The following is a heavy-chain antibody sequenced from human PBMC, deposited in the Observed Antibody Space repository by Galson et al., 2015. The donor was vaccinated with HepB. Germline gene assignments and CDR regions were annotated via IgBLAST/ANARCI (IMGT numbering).Heavy chain of an antibody. CDR2: ISSSSSYT. CDR3: ARVPSRIPTTFDY. Sequence: SLRLSCAASGFTFSDYYMSWIRQAPGKGLEWVSYISSSSSYTNYADSVKGRFTISRDNAKNSLYLQMNSLRAEDTAVYYCARVPSRIPTTFDYWGQGTLVTVSS. D-gene: IGHD2/OR15-2a*01. J-gene: IGHJ4*02. CDR1: GFTFSDYY. V-gene: IGHV3-11*06.